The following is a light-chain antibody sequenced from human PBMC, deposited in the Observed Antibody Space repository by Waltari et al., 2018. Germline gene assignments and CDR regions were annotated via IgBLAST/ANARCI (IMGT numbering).Light chain of an antibody. Sequence: QSVVTQPPSASGTPGQRVTISCSGGSSNVGTNTVNSYQQLPGAAPPLLTYFDNQRPSGVPDRFSGSKSGTSASLAISGLQSEDEADYYCAVWDDSRNDLVFGGGTKLTVL. CDR1: SSNVGTNT. CDR3: AVWDDSRNDLV. V-gene: IGLV1-44*01. CDR2: FDN. J-gene: IGLJ2*01.